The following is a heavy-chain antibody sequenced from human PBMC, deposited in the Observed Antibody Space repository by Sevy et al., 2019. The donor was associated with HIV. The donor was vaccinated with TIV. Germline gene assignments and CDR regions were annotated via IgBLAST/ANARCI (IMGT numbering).Heavy chain of an antibody. V-gene: IGHV3-30*04. Sequence: GGSLRLSCAASGFTFSSYAMHWVRQAPGKGLEWVAVISYDGSNKYYADSVKGRFTISRDNSKNTLCLQMNSLRAEDTAVYYCARESVAGIYGMDVWGQGTTVTVSS. J-gene: IGHJ6*02. CDR3: ARESVAGIYGMDV. CDR1: GFTFSSYA. D-gene: IGHD6-19*01. CDR2: ISYDGSNK.